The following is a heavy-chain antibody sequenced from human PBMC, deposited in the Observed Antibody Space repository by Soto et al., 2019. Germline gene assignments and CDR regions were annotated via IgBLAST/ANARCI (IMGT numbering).Heavy chain of an antibody. J-gene: IGHJ5*02. Sequence: PGGSLRLSCAASGFTFSSYAMSWGRQAPGKGLEWVSAISGSGGGTYYADSVKGRFTISRDNSKNTLYLHMNSLRAEDTAVYYCAKESDTVTTTLNWFDPWGQGTLVTVSS. CDR2: ISGSGGGT. CDR3: AKESDTVTTTLNWFDP. CDR1: GFTFSSYA. D-gene: IGHD4-4*01. V-gene: IGHV3-23*01.